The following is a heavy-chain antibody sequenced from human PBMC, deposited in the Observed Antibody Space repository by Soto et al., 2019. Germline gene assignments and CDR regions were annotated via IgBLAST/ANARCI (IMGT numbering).Heavy chain of an antibody. D-gene: IGHD2-15*01. CDR3: ERARGVVVADTNWFAP. CDR2: SIPICGTA. J-gene: IGHJ5*02. Sequence: SVKVSCKASGGTFSSYAISWVRQAPGQVLEWMGGSIPICGTANYAQKFQGRVTITADKSTSTAYMELSSLRSEDTAVYYCERARGVVVADTNWFAPWGQGTMVTVS. CDR1: GGTFSSYA. V-gene: IGHV1-69*06.